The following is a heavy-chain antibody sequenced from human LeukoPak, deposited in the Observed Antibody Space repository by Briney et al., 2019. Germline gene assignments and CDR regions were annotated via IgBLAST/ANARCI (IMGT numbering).Heavy chain of an antibody. J-gene: IGHJ4*02. CDR2: IKSKTDGGTT. CDR3: TTILPVNYGGKGYFDY. D-gene: IGHD4-23*01. V-gene: IGHV3-15*01. Sequence: PGGSLRLSCAASGFTFSNAWMSWVRQAPGKGLEWVGRIKSKTDGGTTDYAASVKGRFTISRDDSKNTLYLQMNSLKTEDTAVYYCTTILPVNYGGKGYFDYWGQGTLVTVSS. CDR1: GFTFSNAW.